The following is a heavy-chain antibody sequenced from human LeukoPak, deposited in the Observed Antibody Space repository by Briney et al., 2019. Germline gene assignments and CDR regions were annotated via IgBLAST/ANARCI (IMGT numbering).Heavy chain of an antibody. D-gene: IGHD3-22*01. CDR3: ARDPFRIGWYYGMDV. Sequence: GGSLRLSCAASGFTVSSNYMSWVRQAPGKGLEWVSVIYSGGSTYYADSVKGRFTISRDNSKNTLYLQMNSLRAEDTAVYYCARDPFRIGWYYGMDVWGQGTTVTVSS. CDR1: GFTVSSNY. J-gene: IGHJ6*02. CDR2: IYSGGST. V-gene: IGHV3-53*01.